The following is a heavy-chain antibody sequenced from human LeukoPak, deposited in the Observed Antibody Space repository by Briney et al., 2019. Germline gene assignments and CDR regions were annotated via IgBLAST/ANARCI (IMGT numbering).Heavy chain of an antibody. CDR2: ITHSGSP. CDR3: ARVRGDYLTYEYYFDY. D-gene: IGHD4-17*01. V-gene: IGHV4-34*01. CDR1: GGSLSGYY. J-gene: IGHJ4*02. Sequence: SETLSLTCAVYGGSLSGYYWSWIRQPPGKGLEWIGEITHSGSPNYNPSLKSRVTISVDTSKNQFSLKLSSVTAADTAVYYCARVRGDYLTYEYYFDYWGQGTLVTVSS.